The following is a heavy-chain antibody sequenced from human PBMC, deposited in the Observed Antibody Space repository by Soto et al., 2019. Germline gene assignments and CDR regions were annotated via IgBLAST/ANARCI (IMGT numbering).Heavy chain of an antibody. Sequence: GASVKVSCKASGGTFSSYAISWVRQAPGQGLEWMGGIIPIFGTANYAQKFQGRVTITADKSTSTAYMELSSLRSEDTAVYYCARDYYDSSGYRDYYGMDVWGQGTTVTVSS. V-gene: IGHV1-69*06. CDR2: IIPIFGTA. CDR3: ARDYYDSSGYRDYYGMDV. D-gene: IGHD3-22*01. CDR1: GGTFSSYA. J-gene: IGHJ6*02.